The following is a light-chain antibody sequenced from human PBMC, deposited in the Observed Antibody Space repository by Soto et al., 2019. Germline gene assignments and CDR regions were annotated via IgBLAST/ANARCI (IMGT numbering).Light chain of an antibody. CDR3: QSYDSSLSGWV. J-gene: IGLJ3*02. CDR1: SSNIGAGYD. Sequence: QSVLTQPHSVSGAPGQRVTISCTGSSSNIGAGYDVHWYQQLPGTAPKVLIYGNSNRPSGVPDRFSGSKSGTSASLAITGLQAEDEADYYCQSYDSSLSGWVFGGGTKVTVL. V-gene: IGLV1-40*01. CDR2: GNS.